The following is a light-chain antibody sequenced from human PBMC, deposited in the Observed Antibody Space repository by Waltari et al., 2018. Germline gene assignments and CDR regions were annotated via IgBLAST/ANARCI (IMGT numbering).Light chain of an antibody. CDR2: DVS. CDR3: SSYTSRGTVV. V-gene: IGLV2-14*03. J-gene: IGLJ2*01. Sequence: QSALTQPASVSGSPGQSITISCTGTSSHLGDYNYVPWYQQHPGKAPKLMIYDVSNRPSGVSNRFSGSKSGNTASLTISGLQAEDEAHYYCSSYTSRGTVVFGGGTKLTVL. CDR1: SSHLGDYNY.